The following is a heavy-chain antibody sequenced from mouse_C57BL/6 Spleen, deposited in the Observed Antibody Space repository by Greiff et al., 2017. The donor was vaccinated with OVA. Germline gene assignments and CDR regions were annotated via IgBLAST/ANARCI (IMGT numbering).Heavy chain of an antibody. V-gene: IGHV2-2*01. D-gene: IGHD2-5*01. CDR1: GFSLTSYG. CDR2: IWSGGST. J-gene: IGHJ3*01. CDR3: ARKRGSNLFAY. Sequence: VQLVESGPGLVQPSQSLSITCTVSGFSLTSYGVHWVRQSPGKGLEWLGVIWSGGSTDYNAAFISRLSISKDNSKSQVFFKMNSLQADDTAIYYCARKRGSNLFAYWGQGTLVTVSA.